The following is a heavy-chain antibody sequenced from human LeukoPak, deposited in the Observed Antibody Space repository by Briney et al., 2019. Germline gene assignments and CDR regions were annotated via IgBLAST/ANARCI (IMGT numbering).Heavy chain of an antibody. CDR3: ARDKGIAVAGTAWWYFDL. CDR2: IYSGGNT. D-gene: IGHD6-19*01. V-gene: IGHV3-53*01. CDR1: GFTVSSNY. Sequence: GGSLRLSCAASGFTVSSNYMSWVRQAPGKGLEWVSVIYSGGNTYYADSVKGRFTISRDNSKNTLYLQMNSLRAEDTAVYYCARDKGIAVAGTAWWYFDLWGRGTLVTVSS. J-gene: IGHJ2*01.